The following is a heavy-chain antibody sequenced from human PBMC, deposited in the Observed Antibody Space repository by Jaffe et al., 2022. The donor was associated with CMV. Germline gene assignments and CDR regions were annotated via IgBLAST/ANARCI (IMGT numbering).Heavy chain of an antibody. Sequence: QVQLQQWGPGLEKSSETLSLTCTLSTGSLSSYYWSWIRQPPGKGLEWIGYVYFGGKTDYNPSLKNRVTISSDTSKRQFSLKLTSVTAADTAVYYCARTREGYYMDVWGKGTTVAV. CDR1: TGSLSSYY. J-gene: IGHJ6*03. CDR3: ARTREGYYMDV. D-gene: IGHD6-6*01. V-gene: IGHV4-59*01. CDR2: VYFGGKT.